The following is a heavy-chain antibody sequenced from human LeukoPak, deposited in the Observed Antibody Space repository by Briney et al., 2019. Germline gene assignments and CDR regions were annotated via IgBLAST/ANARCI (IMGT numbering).Heavy chain of an antibody. CDR2: ISGSGGST. J-gene: IGHJ4*02. D-gene: IGHD5-12*01. CDR1: GFTFSSYS. V-gene: IGHV3-23*01. CDR3: AKGRSGYPDY. Sequence: GGSLRLSCAASGFTFSSYSMNWVRQAPGKGLEWVSAISGSGGSTYYADSVKGRFTISRDNSKKTLYLQMNSLRAEDTAVYYCAKGRSGYPDYWGQGTLVTVSS.